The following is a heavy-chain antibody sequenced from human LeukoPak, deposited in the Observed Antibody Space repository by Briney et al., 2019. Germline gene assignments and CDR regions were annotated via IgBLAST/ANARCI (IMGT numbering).Heavy chain of an antibody. D-gene: IGHD6-13*01. CDR1: GFTFSSYS. CDR3: ATGYSSTWYNAFDI. CDR2: INSDGSST. V-gene: IGHV3-74*03. Sequence: SGGSLRLSCAASGFTFSSYSMNWVRQAPGKGLVWVSRINSDGSSTTYAASVKGRFTISRDNAKNTLYLQMNSLRAEDTAVYYCATGYSSTWYNAFDIWGQGTMVTVSS. J-gene: IGHJ3*02.